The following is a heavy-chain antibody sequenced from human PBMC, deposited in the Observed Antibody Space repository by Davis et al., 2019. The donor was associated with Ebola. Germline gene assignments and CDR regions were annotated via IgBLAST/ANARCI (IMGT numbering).Heavy chain of an antibody. CDR3: ARGGFWYSSIGDSYNYGMDV. Sequence: ASAKVSCKASAGTFSSYAISWVRQAPGQGLEWMGWINPNSGGTNYAQKFQGWVTMTRDTSISTAYMELSRLTSDDTAVYYCARGGFWYSSIGDSYNYGMDVWGQGTTVTVSS. D-gene: IGHD6-13*01. CDR2: INPNSGGT. J-gene: IGHJ6*02. V-gene: IGHV1-2*04. CDR1: AGTFSSYA.